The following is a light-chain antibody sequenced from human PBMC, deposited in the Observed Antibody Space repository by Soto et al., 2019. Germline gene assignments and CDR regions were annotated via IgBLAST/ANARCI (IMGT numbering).Light chain of an antibody. Sequence: QSVLTQPPSASGTPGQRVTISGSGSRANSGRNYVYWYQHLPGTAPKLFIQTNNERPSGVPDRFSGSKSGTSVSLAISGLRSEDESTYYCAAWDDSLNGQVFGGGTQLTFL. CDR3: AAWDDSLNGQV. CDR2: TNN. V-gene: IGLV1-47*01. J-gene: IGLJ2*01. CDR1: RANSGRNY.